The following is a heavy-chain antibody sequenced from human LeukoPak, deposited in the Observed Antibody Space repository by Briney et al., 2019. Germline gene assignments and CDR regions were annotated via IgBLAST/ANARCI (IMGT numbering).Heavy chain of an antibody. Sequence: PSETLSLTCAVSGYSISSGYYWGWIRQPPGKGLEWIGSIYHSGSTYYNPSLKSRVTISVDTSKNQFSLKLSPVTAADTAVYYCARQGYCSSTSCYIGWFDPWGQGTLVTVSS. V-gene: IGHV4-38-2*01. CDR3: ARQGYCSSTSCYIGWFDP. CDR1: GYSISSGYY. D-gene: IGHD2-2*02. J-gene: IGHJ5*02. CDR2: IYHSGST.